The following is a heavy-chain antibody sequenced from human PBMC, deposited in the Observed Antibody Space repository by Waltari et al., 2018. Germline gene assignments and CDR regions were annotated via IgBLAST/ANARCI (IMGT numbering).Heavy chain of an antibody. D-gene: IGHD6-13*01. V-gene: IGHV3-7*01. CDR3: ARDRTAAAGPKGGMDV. CDR1: GFTFSSYW. J-gene: IGHJ6*02. CDR2: IKQDGSEK. Sequence: EVQLVESGGGLVQPGGSLRLSCAASGFTFSSYWMSWVRQAQGKGLEWVANIKQDGSEKYYVDSVKGRFTISRDNAKNSLYLQMNSLRAEDTAVYYCARDRTAAAGPKGGMDVWGQGTTVTVSS.